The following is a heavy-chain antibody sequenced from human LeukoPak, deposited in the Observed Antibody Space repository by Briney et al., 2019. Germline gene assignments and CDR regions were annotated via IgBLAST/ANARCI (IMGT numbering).Heavy chain of an antibody. J-gene: IGHJ4*02. CDR2: ISSNGVST. CDR1: GFTFSSYA. Sequence: GGSLRLSCVASGFTFSSYAIHWVRQAPGKGLEYVSAISSNGVSTYYANSVKGRFTISRDNSKNTLYLQMGSLRAEDMAVYYCASGRGHYMQLVGFDYWGQGTLVTVSS. CDR3: ASGRGHYMQLVGFDY. D-gene: IGHD6-6*01. V-gene: IGHV3-64*01.